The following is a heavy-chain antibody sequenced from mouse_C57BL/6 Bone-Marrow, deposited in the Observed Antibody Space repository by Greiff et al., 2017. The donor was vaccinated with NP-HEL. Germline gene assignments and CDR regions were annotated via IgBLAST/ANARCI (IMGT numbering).Heavy chain of an antibody. J-gene: IGHJ4*01. CDR3: TRYYGSSPFYYAMDY. CDR1: GFTFSSYA. CDR2: ISSGGDYI. V-gene: IGHV5-9-1*02. D-gene: IGHD1-1*01. Sequence: EVQGVESGEGLVKPGGSLKLSCAASGFTFSSYAMSWVRQTPEKRLEWVAYISSGGDYIYYADTVKGRFTISRDNARNTLYLQMSSLKSEDTAMYYCTRYYGSSPFYYAMDYWGQGTSVTVSS.